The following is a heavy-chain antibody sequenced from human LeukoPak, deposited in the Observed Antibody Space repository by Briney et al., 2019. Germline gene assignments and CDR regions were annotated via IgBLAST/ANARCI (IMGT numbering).Heavy chain of an antibody. J-gene: IGHJ3*02. CDR1: GFTFSSYW. Sequence: GGSLRLSCAASGFTFSSYWMHWVRQAPGKGLVWVSRINTDGSSTSYADSVKGRFTISRDNAKNTLYLQMNSLRAEDTAVYYCAKVVSSSSSREAFDIWGQGTMVTVSS. V-gene: IGHV3-74*01. CDR3: AKVVSSSSSREAFDI. D-gene: IGHD6-6*01. CDR2: INTDGSST.